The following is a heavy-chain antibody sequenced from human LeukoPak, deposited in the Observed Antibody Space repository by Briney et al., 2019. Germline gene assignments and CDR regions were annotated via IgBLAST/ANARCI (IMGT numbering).Heavy chain of an antibody. Sequence: PSETLSLTCTVSGGSISSSSYYWGWIRQPPGKGLEWIGSIYYSGSTYYNPSLKSRVTISIDTSKNQFSLRLSSVTAADTAVYYCARGAAGYSYGWGQGTLVTVSS. CDR1: GGSISSSSYY. V-gene: IGHV4-39*07. CDR3: ARGAAGYSYG. D-gene: IGHD5-18*01. J-gene: IGHJ4*02. CDR2: IYYSGST.